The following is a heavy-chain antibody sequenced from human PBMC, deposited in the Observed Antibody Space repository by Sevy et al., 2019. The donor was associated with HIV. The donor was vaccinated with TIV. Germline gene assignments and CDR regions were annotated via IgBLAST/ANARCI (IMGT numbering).Heavy chain of an antibody. V-gene: IGHV3-23*01. CDR1: GFTFSSYA. CDR3: AKVSRWYGPPIHYFDY. J-gene: IGHJ4*02. CDR2: ISGSGGST. D-gene: IGHD2-15*01. Sequence: GGSLRLSCAASGFTFSSYAMSWVRQAPGKGLEWVSAISGSGGSTYYADSVKGRFTISRDNSKNTLYLQMNSLRAEDTAVYYCAKVSRWYGPPIHYFDYWGQGTLVTVSS.